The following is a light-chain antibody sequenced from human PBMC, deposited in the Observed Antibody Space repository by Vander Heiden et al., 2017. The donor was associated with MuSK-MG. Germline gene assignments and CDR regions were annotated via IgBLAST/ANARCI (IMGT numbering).Light chain of an antibody. CDR2: AAS. Sequence: DIQMTQSPSSLSASVGDRVTITCRASQSISSYLNWYQQKPGKAPKLLIYAASSWQSGVPSRFSGSGSGTDFTLTSSRLQPEDFATYYWQQSYSTQTFGQGTKVEIK. J-gene: IGKJ1*01. CDR1: QSISSY. V-gene: IGKV1-39*01. CDR3: QQSYSTQT.